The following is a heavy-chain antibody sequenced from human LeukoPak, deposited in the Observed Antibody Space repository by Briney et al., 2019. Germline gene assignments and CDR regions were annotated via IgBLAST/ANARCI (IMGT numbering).Heavy chain of an antibody. CDR2: IKSKTDGGTT. V-gene: IGHV3-15*01. D-gene: IGHD1-26*01. CDR3: TTDGFRVGATFDY. CDR1: GFTFSGYG. J-gene: IGHJ4*02. Sequence: RTGTSLRLSCAASGFTFSGYGMHWVRQAPGKGLEWVGRIKSKTDGGTTDYAAFVKGRFTISRDDSKNTLSLQMNSLKTEDTAVYFCTTDGFRVGATFDYWGQGTLVTVSS.